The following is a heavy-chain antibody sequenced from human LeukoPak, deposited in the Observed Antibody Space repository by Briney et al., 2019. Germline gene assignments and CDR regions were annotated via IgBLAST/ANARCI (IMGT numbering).Heavy chain of an antibody. V-gene: IGHV3-74*03. Sequence: GGSLRLSCAASGFSFWTYWMHCVRLAPGKGLLWVSRINTDGRTTTYADSVKGRFTISRDNAKNTVYLQMNSLGAEDTAVYHCAREVEPYDDSRGYYWGFDYWGRGTLVTVSS. J-gene: IGHJ4*02. D-gene: IGHD3-22*01. CDR2: INTDGRTT. CDR3: AREVEPYDDSRGYYWGFDY. CDR1: GFSFWTYW.